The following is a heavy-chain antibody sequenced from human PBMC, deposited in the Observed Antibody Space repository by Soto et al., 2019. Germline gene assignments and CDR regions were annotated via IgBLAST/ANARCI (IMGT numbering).Heavy chain of an antibody. CDR2: ISYDGSNK. CDR3: AKDPNSGYDLGPLDY. D-gene: IGHD5-12*01. V-gene: IGHV3-30*18. CDR1: GCTFSSYG. Sequence: PGGSLRLSCAASGCTFSSYGMHWVRQAPGKGLEWVAVISYDGSNKYCADSVKGRFTISRDNSKNTLYLQMNSLRAEDTAVYYCAKDPNSGYDLGPLDYWGQGTLVTVSS. J-gene: IGHJ4*02.